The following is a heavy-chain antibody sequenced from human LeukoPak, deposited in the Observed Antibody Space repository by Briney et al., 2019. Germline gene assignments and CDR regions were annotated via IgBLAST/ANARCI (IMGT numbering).Heavy chain of an antibody. CDR1: GFTFSSYA. CDR3: AKDPRLRGYSYGIDY. CDR2: ISGSGGST. V-gene: IGHV3-23*01. Sequence: SGGSLRLSCAASGFTFSSYAMSWVRQAPGKGLEWVSAISGSGGSTHYADSVKGRFTISRDNSKNTLYLQMNSLRAEDTAVYYCAKDPRLRGYSYGIDYWGQGTLVTVSS. D-gene: IGHD5-18*01. J-gene: IGHJ4*02.